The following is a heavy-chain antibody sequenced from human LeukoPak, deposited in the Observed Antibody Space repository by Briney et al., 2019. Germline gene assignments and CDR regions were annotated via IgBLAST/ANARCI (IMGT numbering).Heavy chain of an antibody. Sequence: PGGSLRRSGAASGFTVSSYATSRVRQAPGKGLEWVSAISGSGGSTYYADSVKGRFTISRDNSRNTLYLQMNSLRAEDTAVYYCAKGQLSPFGYFDYWGQGTLVTVSS. V-gene: IGHV3-23*01. J-gene: IGHJ4*02. CDR1: GFTVSSYA. CDR3: AKGQLSPFGYFDY. D-gene: IGHD6-13*01. CDR2: ISGSGGST.